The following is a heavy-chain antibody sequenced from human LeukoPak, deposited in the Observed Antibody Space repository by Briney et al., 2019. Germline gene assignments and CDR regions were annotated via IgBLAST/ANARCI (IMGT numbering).Heavy chain of an antibody. V-gene: IGHV1-46*01. D-gene: IGHD3-22*01. CDR1: GYTFTSYY. J-gene: IGHJ3*02. CDR2: INPSGGST. Sequence: ASVKVSCTASGYTFTSYYMHWVRQAPGQGLEWMGIINPSGGSTSYAQKFQGRVTMTRDTSTSTVYMELSSLRSEDTAVYYCARDYYDSSGYAPLDHDAFDIWGQGTMVTVSS. CDR3: ARDYYDSSGYAPLDHDAFDI.